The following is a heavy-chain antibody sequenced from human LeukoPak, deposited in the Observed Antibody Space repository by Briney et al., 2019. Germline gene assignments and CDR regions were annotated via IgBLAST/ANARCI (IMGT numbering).Heavy chain of an antibody. J-gene: IGHJ6*04. CDR2: ISSSGSTI. CDR3: AELGITMIGGV. D-gene: IGHD3-10*02. V-gene: IGHV3-48*03. Sequence: GGPLRLSCAASGFTFSSYEMNWVRQAPGKGLEWVSYISSSGSTIYYADSVKGRFTISRDNAKNSLYLQMNSLRAEDTAVYYCAELGITMIGGVWGKGTTVTISS. CDR1: GFTFSSYE.